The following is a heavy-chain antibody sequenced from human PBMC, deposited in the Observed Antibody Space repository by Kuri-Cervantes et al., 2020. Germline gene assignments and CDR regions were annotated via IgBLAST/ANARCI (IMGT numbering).Heavy chain of an antibody. J-gene: IGHJ4*02. CDR3: AKDKDYYGSGAIDY. CDR2: IKEDGSEK. Sequence: GESLKISCAASGFPFSNYRMNWVRQAPGKGLEWVATIKEDGSEKYYLDSVKGRLTISRDNSKNTLYLQMNSLRAEDTAVYYCAKDKDYYGSGAIDYWGQGTLVTVSS. V-gene: IGHV3-7*01. CDR1: GFPFSNYR. D-gene: IGHD3-10*01.